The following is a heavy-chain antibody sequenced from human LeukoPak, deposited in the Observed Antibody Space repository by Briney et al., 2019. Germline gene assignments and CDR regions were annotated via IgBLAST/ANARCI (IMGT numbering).Heavy chain of an antibody. CDR2: MNPNTGNT. J-gene: IGHJ5*02. CDR3: ARGPLVRPPSSFDP. V-gene: IGHV1-8*01. D-gene: IGHD3-16*02. Sequence: GASVKVSCKASGYTFTSYDINWVRQATGQGLEWMGWMNPNTGNTCSAQRFQGRVTMTRDTSISTAYMELSSLRSEDTAVYYCARGPLVRPPSSFDPWGQGTLVTVSS. CDR1: GYTFTSYD.